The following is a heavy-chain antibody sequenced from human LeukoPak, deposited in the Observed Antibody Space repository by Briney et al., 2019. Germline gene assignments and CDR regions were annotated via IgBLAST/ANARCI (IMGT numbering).Heavy chain of an antibody. CDR2: ISSCSTYT. J-gene: IGHJ5*02. Sequence: GGSLRLSCAASGFTFSNHAMSWVRQAPGKGPEWVSSISSCSTYTDYADSVKGRFTISRDNSKNTLNLQMHSLRAEDTAVYYCARDDQGDCTSSSCYRWFDPWGQGTRVSVSS. CDR1: GFTFSNHA. D-gene: IGHD2-2*02. CDR3: ARDDQGDCTSSSCYRWFDP. V-gene: IGHV3-23*01.